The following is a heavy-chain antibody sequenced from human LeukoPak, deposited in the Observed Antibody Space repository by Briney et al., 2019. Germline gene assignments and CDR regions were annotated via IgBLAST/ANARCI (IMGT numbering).Heavy chain of an antibody. CDR2: ISGSGGST. Sequence: GGFLRLSCAASGFTFSSYAMSWVRQAPGKGLEWVSAISGSGGSTYYADSVKGRFTISRDNSKNTLYLQMNSLRAEDTAVYYCAKGFLVVVPAAPFDYWGQGTLVTVSS. CDR1: GFTFSSYA. D-gene: IGHD2-2*01. V-gene: IGHV3-23*01. CDR3: AKGFLVVVPAAPFDY. J-gene: IGHJ4*02.